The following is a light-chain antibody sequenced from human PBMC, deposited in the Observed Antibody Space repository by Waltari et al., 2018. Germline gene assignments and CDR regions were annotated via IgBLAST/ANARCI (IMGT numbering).Light chain of an antibody. J-gene: IGLJ2*01. Sequence: QSALTQPRSVSGSPGQSVTFSCTGTSNDVGGYNHVSCYQQSPGPAPKLMIYDVFNRPSGVPDRVPGPKAGNTASLTIAGLQADDEADYYCCSYAGSYTVLFGGGTKLTVL. V-gene: IGLV2-11*01. CDR2: DVF. CDR3: CSYAGSYTVL. CDR1: SNDVGGYNH.